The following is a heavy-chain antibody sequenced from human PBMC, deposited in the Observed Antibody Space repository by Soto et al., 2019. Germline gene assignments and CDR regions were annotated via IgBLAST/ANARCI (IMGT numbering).Heavy chain of an antibody. V-gene: IGHV1-18*01. Sequence: QVQLVQSGAEVKKPGASVKVSCKASGYTFTSYGISWVRQAPGQGLEWMGWISAYNGNTNYAQKLQGRVTMTTDTSTSTGETELRILRSDDRAVYVFEGPTPEPRSRHWSSGMDVWCQGTAASVSS. D-gene: IGHD1-26*01. CDR1: GYTFTSYG. CDR3: EGPTPEPRSRHWSSGMDV. CDR2: ISAYNGNT. J-gene: IGHJ6*02.